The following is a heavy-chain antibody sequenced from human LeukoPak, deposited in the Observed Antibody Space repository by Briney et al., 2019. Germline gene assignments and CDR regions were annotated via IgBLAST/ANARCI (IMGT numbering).Heavy chain of an antibody. J-gene: IGHJ5*02. CDR2: IYYNGIT. Sequence: KPSETLSLTCTVSGDSISSHYWSWIRQPPGKGLEWIGYIYYNGITNSNPSLKSRVTMSVDTSKNQFSLKLSSVTAADTAMYYCARNYYGSASYYRTGFDPWGQGTLVTVSS. CDR1: GDSISSHY. D-gene: IGHD3-10*01. V-gene: IGHV4-59*11. CDR3: ARNYYGSASYYRTGFDP.